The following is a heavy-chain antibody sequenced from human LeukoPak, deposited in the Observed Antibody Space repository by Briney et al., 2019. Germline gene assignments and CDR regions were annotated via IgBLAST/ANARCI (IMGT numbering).Heavy chain of an antibody. D-gene: IGHD1-7*01. CDR3: TRTGSTGGY. CDR1: GGSVSGGNYY. Sequence: SSETLSLTCTVSGGSVSGGNYYCSWIRQSPGKGLEWIGYIHYSGSTVYNPSLKSRVTMSIDTSKNQFALNLSSATAADKAVYYCTRTGSTGGYWGQGTLVTVSS. CDR2: IHYSGST. V-gene: IGHV4-61*01. J-gene: IGHJ4*02.